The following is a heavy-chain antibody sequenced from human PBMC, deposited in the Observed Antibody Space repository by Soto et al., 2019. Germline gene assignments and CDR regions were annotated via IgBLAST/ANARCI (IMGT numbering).Heavy chain of an antibody. D-gene: IGHD3-22*01. J-gene: IGHJ4*02. V-gene: IGHV4-39*01. CDR2: IYYSGST. CDR3: ARHRSSGYYYDSSGYPTDFDY. CDR1: GGSISSSSYY. Sequence: LSLTCTVSGGSISSSSYYWGWIRQPPGKGLEWIGSIYYSGSTYYNPSLKSRVTISVDTSKNQFSLKLSSVTAADTAVYYCARHRSSGYYYDSSGYPTDFDYRGQATLVSVSS.